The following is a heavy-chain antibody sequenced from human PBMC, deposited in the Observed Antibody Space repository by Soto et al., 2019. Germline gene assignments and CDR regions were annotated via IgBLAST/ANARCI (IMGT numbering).Heavy chain of an antibody. D-gene: IGHD6-19*01. CDR3: ARGPGSGWYDY. J-gene: IGHJ4*02. CDR2: IYYSGST. Sequence: SETLSLTCTVSCGSISSGDYYWSWIRQHPGKGLEWIGYIYYSGSTYYNPSLKSRVTISVDTSKNQFSLKLSSVTAADTAVYYCARGPGSGWYDYWGQGTLVTVSS. V-gene: IGHV4-31*03. CDR1: CGSISSGDYY.